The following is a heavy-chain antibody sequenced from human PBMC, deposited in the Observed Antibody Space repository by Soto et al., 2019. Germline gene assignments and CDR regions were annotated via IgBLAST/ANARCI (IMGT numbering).Heavy chain of an antibody. D-gene: IGHD7-27*01. CDR2: IYWDDDK. CDR1: GFSLSTSGVG. CDR3: AHSLPPWGGMDV. J-gene: IGHJ6*02. V-gene: IGHV2-5*02. Sequence: QITLKESGPPLVKPTQTLTLTCTFSGFSLSTSGVGVGWIRQPPGKALEWLALIYWDDDKRYSPSLKSRPTITNDTSKNHVVLTIPNMDPVDTATYSCAHSLPPWGGMDVWGPGTTVTVSS.